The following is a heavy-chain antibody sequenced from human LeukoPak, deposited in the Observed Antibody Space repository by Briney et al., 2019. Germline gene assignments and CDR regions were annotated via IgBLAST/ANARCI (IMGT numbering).Heavy chain of an antibody. J-gene: IGHJ3*01. CDR3: ARGFGRP. V-gene: IGHV3-7*01. D-gene: IGHD3-16*01. Sequence: PGGSLILSWAASGFTFSSYWISWVRQAPGKGLGWVSNIKQDGSEKYYVASVKGRFPLSRDNAKNSLYLQMNSLRAEDTAVYYCARGFGRPWGQGTMVTVSS. CDR1: GFTFSSYW. CDR2: IKQDGSEK.